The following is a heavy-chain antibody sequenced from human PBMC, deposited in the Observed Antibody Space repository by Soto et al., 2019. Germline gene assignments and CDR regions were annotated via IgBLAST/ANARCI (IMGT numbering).Heavy chain of an antibody. D-gene: IGHD2-15*01. J-gene: IGHJ3*02. Sequence: GGSMRLSCEGSGFTFSSHAMTWIRQAPGKGPEWVSTITADGGTYYADSVKGRFAMSRDTSESTLYLQMNSLGAEDTAAYYCAPHVSCSGGSCQYDAFAIRGQGTMVTVSS. V-gene: IGHV3-23*01. CDR2: ITADGGT. CDR1: GFTFSSHA. CDR3: APHVSCSGGSCQYDAFAI.